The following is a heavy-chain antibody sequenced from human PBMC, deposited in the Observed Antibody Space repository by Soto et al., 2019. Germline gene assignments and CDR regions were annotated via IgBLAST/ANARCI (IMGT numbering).Heavy chain of an antibody. Sequence: SETLSLTCTVSGGSISSYYWSWIRQPPGKGLEWIGYIYYSGSTNYNPSLKSRVTISVDTSKNQFSLKLSSVTAADTAVYYCATGLEDWFDPWGQGTLVTVSS. CDR2: IYYSGST. D-gene: IGHD3-3*01. V-gene: IGHV4-59*01. CDR1: GGSISSYY. J-gene: IGHJ5*02. CDR3: ATGLEDWFDP.